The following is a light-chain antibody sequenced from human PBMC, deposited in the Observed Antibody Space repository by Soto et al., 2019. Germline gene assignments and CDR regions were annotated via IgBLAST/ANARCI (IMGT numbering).Light chain of an antibody. V-gene: IGLV2-14*01. Sequence: QSALTQPASVSASPGQSITISCTGTSSDVCAVYNYVSCYQQYPGKAPKLLIYEVTNRPSGVSNRFSGSKSGNTASLPISGLQAEYEGDYYCISYSHSSNWVFGGGTKVTVL. CDR1: SSDVCAVYNY. CDR2: EVT. J-gene: IGLJ3*02. CDR3: ISYSHSSNWV.